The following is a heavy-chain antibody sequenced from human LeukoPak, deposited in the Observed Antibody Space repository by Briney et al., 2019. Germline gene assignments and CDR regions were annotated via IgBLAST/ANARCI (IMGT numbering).Heavy chain of an antibody. CDR1: GFTFGDYA. CDR2: IRSKAYGGTT. J-gene: IGHJ5*02. CDR3: TRDSGILWLGEYHSEFDP. D-gene: IGHD3-10*01. V-gene: IGHV3-49*04. Sequence: GGSLRLSCTASGFTFGDYAMSWVRQAPGKGLEWVGFIRSKAYGGTTEYAASVKGRFTISRDDSKSIAYLQMNSLKTEDTAVYYCTRDSGILWLGEYHSEFDPWGQGTLVTVSS.